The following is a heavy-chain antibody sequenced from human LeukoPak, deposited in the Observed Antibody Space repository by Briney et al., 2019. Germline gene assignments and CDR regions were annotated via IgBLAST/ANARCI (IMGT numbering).Heavy chain of an antibody. D-gene: IGHD3-9*01. CDR1: GFTFSNSV. Sequence: GGSLRLSCAASGFTFSNSVMGWVRQAPGKGLEWVSAIGGSGDSTYYTDSVTGRFTISRDNSKNTLYLQMSSLRAEDTALYYCAKLPTGYPNWFDPWGQRTLVTVSS. V-gene: IGHV3-23*01. J-gene: IGHJ5*02. CDR2: IGGSGDST. CDR3: AKLPTGYPNWFDP.